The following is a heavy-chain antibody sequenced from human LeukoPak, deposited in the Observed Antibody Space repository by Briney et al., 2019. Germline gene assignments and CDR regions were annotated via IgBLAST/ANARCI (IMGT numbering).Heavy chain of an antibody. CDR3: AKDYYSSGSLFQH. D-gene: IGHD3-10*01. CDR1: GFTFSSYA. V-gene: IGHV3-23*01. J-gene: IGHJ1*01. Sequence: PGGSLRLSCAASGFTFSSYAMSWVRQAPGKGLEWVSAISGSGGSTYYADSVKGRFTISRDNSKNTLYLQMNRLRAEDTAVYYCAKDYYSSGSLFQHWGQGTLVTVSS. CDR2: ISGSGGST.